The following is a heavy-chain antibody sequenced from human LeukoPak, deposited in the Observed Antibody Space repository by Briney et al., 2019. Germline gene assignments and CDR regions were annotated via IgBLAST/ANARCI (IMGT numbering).Heavy chain of an antibody. CDR2: INHGGST. V-gene: IGHV4-34*01. D-gene: IGHD2-15*01. J-gene: IGHJ4*02. CDR3: ARVVASTSIDS. Sequence: SETLSLTCAVYGGSFSAYYWSWIRQLPGKGLEWIGEINHGGSTNYNPSLKSRVSISIDTSKNQFSLNLTSVTAADTAVYYCARVVASTSIDSWGQGTLVTVSS. CDR1: GGSFSAYY.